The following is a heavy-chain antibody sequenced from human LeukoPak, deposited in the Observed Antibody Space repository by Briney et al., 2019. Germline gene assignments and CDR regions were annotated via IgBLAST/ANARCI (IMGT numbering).Heavy chain of an antibody. CDR1: GDTFTSYY. Sequence: APVKVSCKASGDTFTSYYMHWVRQAPGQGLEWMGIINPSGGSTSYAQKFQGRVTMTRDTSTSTVYMELSSLRSEDTAVYYCARASEYCSSGSCYTKYNWFDPWGQGTLVTVSS. V-gene: IGHV1-46*01. CDR2: INPSGGST. CDR3: ARASEYCSSGSCYTKYNWFDP. D-gene: IGHD2-15*01. J-gene: IGHJ5*02.